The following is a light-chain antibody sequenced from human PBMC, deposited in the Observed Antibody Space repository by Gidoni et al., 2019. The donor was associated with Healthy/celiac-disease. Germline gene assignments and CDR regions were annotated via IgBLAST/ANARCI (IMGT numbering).Light chain of an antibody. CDR1: SSNIGAGYD. V-gene: IGLV1-40*01. CDR2: GNS. J-gene: IGLJ1*01. CDR3: QSYDSSLSVAYV. Sequence: QSVLTPPPSVSGAPGQRVTISCTGNSSNIGAGYDLHWYQQLPGTAPKLLIYGNSNRPSGVPDRFSGSKSGTSASLAITGLQAEDEADYYCQSYDSSLSVAYVFGTGTKVTVL.